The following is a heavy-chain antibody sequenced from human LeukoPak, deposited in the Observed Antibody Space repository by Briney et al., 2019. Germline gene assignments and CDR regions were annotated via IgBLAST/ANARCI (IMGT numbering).Heavy chain of an antibody. J-gene: IGHJ4*02. CDR1: GFTFTNYG. CDR2: ISGSGGST. CDR3: AKESIAVAGKNFDY. D-gene: IGHD6-19*01. V-gene: IGHV3-23*01. Sequence: GGSLRLSCAASGFTFTNYGMHWVRQAPGKGLEWVSAISGSGGSTYYADSVKGRFTISRDNSKNTLYLQMNSLRAEDTAVYYCAKESIAVAGKNFDYWGQGTLVTVSS.